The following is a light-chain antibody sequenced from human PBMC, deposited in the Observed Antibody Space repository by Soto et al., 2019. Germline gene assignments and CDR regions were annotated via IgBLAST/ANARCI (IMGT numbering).Light chain of an antibody. CDR2: EVN. Sequence: QSVLTQPPSASGFAGQSVVISCTGTSSDVGGYNYVSWYQQHPGKAPKLMIYEVNKRPSGVPDRFSGSKSGNTASLTVSGLQAEDEADYYCSSYAGSSNVFGTGTKVTVL. V-gene: IGLV2-8*01. CDR1: SSDVGGYNY. CDR3: SSYAGSSNV. J-gene: IGLJ1*01.